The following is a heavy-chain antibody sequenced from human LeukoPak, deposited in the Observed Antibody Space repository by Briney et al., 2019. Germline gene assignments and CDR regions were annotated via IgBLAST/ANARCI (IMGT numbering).Heavy chain of an antibody. V-gene: IGHV3-23*01. CDR1: GFTFSIYA. Sequence: GGSLRLSCAASGFTFSIYAMSWVRLAPGKGLEWVSSICGGGDTTYYADSVKGRFTISRDTSKSTLYLQMDGLRAEDMATYYCAKGRGGSCYSGLDSWGQGTLVTVSS. D-gene: IGHD2-15*01. J-gene: IGHJ4*02. CDR2: ICGGGDTT. CDR3: AKGRGGSCYSGLDS.